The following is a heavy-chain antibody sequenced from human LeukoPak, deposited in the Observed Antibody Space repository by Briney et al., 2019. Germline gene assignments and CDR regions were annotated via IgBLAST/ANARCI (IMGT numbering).Heavy chain of an antibody. CDR1: GFTVSSNY. D-gene: IGHD3/OR15-3a*01. Sequence: GGSLRLSCAASGFTVSSNYMSWVRQAPGKGLEWVSVIYSGGSTYYADSVKGRFTISRDNSKNTLYLQMNSLRAEDTAVYYCARAFRPASDPHDFYDFWGRGTTVTVSS. CDR3: ARAFRPASDPHDFYDF. J-gene: IGHJ3*01. V-gene: IGHV3-66*01. CDR2: IYSGGST.